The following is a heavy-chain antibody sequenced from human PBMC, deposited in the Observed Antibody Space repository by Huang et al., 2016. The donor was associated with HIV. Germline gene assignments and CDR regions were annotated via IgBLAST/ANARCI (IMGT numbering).Heavy chain of an antibody. CDR2: ISSSSVFL. Sequence: VSSQSMNWVRPAPGKGQEWVASISSSSVFLYYADSVKGRFTISRDNAKNSLYLGMNSLRAEDTAVYYCAREGTTRGYGWASSGYGMDVWGQGTTVTVSS. V-gene: IGHV3-21*01. CDR1: VSSQS. J-gene: IGHJ6*02. D-gene: IGHD6-6*01. CDR3: AREGTTRGYGWASSGYGMDV.